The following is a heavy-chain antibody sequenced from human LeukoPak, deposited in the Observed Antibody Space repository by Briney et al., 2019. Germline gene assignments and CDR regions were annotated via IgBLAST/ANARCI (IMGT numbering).Heavy chain of an antibody. CDR2: IYYSGGT. Sequence: SETLSLTCTVSGGSISSYYWSWIRQPPGKGLEWIGYIYYSGGTNYNPSLKSRVTISVDTSKNQFSLKMRSVTAADTAVYYCARDPSGKFFNWFDPWGQGTLVTVSS. D-gene: IGHD1-26*01. V-gene: IGHV4-59*01. CDR3: ARDPSGKFFNWFDP. CDR1: GGSISSYY. J-gene: IGHJ5*02.